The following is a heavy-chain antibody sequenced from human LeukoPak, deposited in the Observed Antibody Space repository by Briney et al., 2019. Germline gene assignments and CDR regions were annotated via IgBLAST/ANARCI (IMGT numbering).Heavy chain of an antibody. CDR3: ARVKIAAADY. CDR2: IRSKAYGGTT. V-gene: IGHV3-49*03. J-gene: IGHJ4*02. CDR1: GFTFGDYA. Sequence: GGSLRLSCTASGFTFGDYAMSWFRQAPGKGLEWVGFIRSKAYGGTTEYAASVKGRFTISRDNAKNSLYLQMNSLRAEDTAVYYCARVKIAAADYWGQGTLVTVSS. D-gene: IGHD6-13*01.